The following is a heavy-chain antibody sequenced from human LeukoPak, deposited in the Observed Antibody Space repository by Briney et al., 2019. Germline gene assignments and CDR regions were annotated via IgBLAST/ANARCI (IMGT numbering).Heavy chain of an antibody. Sequence: ASVKVSCKASGYTFTGYYMHWVRQAPGQGLEWMGWINPSSGGTNYAQKFQGRVTMTRDTSISTAYMELSRLRSDDTAVYYCARVAAAGTGWFGPWGQGTLVTVSS. CDR3: ARVAAAGTGWFGP. CDR1: GYTFTGYY. V-gene: IGHV1-2*02. D-gene: IGHD6-13*01. CDR2: INPSSGGT. J-gene: IGHJ5*02.